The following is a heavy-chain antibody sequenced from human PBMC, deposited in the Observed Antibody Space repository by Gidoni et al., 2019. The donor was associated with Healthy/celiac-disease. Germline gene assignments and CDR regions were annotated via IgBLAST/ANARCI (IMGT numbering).Heavy chain of an antibody. CDR2: INQMGST. Sequence: QVQLQQWGAGLLKPSETLSLTCAVYGGSFSGYYWRWIRPPPGKGLEWIGEINQMGSTNYNPSLKSRVTISVDTSKNQFSLKLSSVTAADTAVYYCARGGRAVAGTRAFDYWGQGTLVTVSS. CDR3: ARGGRAVAGTRAFDY. CDR1: GGSFSGYY. V-gene: IGHV4-34*01. J-gene: IGHJ4*02. D-gene: IGHD6-19*01.